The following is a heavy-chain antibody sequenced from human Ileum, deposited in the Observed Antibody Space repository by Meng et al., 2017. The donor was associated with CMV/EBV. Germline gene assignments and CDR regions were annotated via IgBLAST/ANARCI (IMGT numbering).Heavy chain of an antibody. Sequence: SETLSLTCNVSGGSISNYYWSWVRQTPGRGLEWIGYIHSSGSTYYNPSLKTRVTMSIHSSMNRFSMHLTSVTAADTAMYYCARGPLIVGPTQGAFDHWGQGILVTVSS. CDR3: ARGPLIVGPTQGAFDH. CDR2: IHSSGST. V-gene: IGHV4-59*01. J-gene: IGHJ4*02. D-gene: IGHD1-26*01. CDR1: GGSISNYY.